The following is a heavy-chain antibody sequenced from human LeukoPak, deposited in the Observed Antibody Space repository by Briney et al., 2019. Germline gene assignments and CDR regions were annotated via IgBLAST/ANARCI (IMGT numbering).Heavy chain of an antibody. J-gene: IGHJ4*02. D-gene: IGHD6-19*01. V-gene: IGHV3-21*01. CDR2: ISSSSSYI. Sequence: GGSLRLSCAASGFTFSSYSMNWVRQAPGKGLEWVSSISSSSSYIYYADSVKGRFTISRDNAKNSLYLQMNSLRAEDTAVYYCARDPSGWYFVDYWGQGTLVTVSS. CDR3: ARDPSGWYFVDY. CDR1: GFTFSSYS.